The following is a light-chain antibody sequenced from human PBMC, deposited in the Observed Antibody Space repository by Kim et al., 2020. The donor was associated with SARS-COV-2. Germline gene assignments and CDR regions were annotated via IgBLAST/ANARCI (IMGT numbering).Light chain of an antibody. Sequence: QSALTQPPSVSGAPGQRVTISCTGSSSNIGAGYDVHWYQQSPGTAPQLLIFGNSNRPSGVPARFSASKSGTSASLAISGLQAGDQTYYYCRSYDNSLSGYIFGSGTKVTVL. CDR2: GNS. V-gene: IGLV1-40*01. J-gene: IGLJ1*01. CDR3: RSYDNSLSGYI. CDR1: SSNIGAGYD.